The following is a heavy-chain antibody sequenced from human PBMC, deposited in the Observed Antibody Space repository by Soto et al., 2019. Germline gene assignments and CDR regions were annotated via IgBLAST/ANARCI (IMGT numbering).Heavy chain of an antibody. CDR1: GFNFKKFA. CDR2: ISCCGGST. D-gene: IGHD6-19*01. Sequence: GGSLRLSCVASGFNFKKFAMAWVRQAPGEGLEWVAGISCCGGSTSYADSVKGRFSTARDDSKNTLSLQMNSLRVEDTAQYYCAKADGEQWLIPHLDNWGQGTLVTVSS. CDR3: AKADGEQWLIPHLDN. V-gene: IGHV3-23*01. J-gene: IGHJ4*02.